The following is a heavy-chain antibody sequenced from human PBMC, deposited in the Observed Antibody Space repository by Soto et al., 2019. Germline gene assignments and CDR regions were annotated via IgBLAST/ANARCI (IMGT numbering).Heavy chain of an antibody. CDR2: IYYSGST. J-gene: IGHJ4*02. CDR3: ASSYYDFWSGSTPHYFDY. V-gene: IGHV4-39*01. CDR1: GGSISSSSYY. D-gene: IGHD3-3*01. Sequence: PSETLSLTCTVSGGSISSSSYYWGWIRQPPGKGLEWIGSIYYSGSTYYNPSLKSRVTISVDTSKNQFSLKLSSVTAADTAVYYCASSYYDFWSGSTPHYFDYWGQGTLVTVSS.